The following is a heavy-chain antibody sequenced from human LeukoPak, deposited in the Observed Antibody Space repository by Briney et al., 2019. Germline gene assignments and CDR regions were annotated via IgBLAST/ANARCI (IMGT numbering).Heavy chain of an antibody. V-gene: IGHV3-74*01. D-gene: IGHD4-23*01. CDR1: GFTFSDYW. CDR2: ISSDGTSI. Sequence: GGSLRLSCAASGFTFSDYWMHWVRQAPGKGLVWVSRISSDGTSISYADPVKGRFTISRDNAKNTLYLQMNSLRAEDTAVYYCARDRWNFDYWGQGTLVTVSS. CDR3: ARDRWNFDY. J-gene: IGHJ4*02.